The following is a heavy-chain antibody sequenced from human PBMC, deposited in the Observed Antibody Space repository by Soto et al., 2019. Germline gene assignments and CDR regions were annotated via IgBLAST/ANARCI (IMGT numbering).Heavy chain of an antibody. V-gene: IGHV3-30-3*01. CDR1: GFTFSSYA. CDR2: ISYDGSNK. J-gene: IGHJ4*02. D-gene: IGHD3-22*01. CDR3: ARDSLMTYYYDSSGGKFDY. Sequence: QVQLVESGGGVVQPGRSLRLSCAASGFTFSSYAMHWVRQAPGKGLEWVAVISYDGSNKYYADSVKGRFTISRDNSKNTLYLQMNSLRPEDTAVYYCARDSLMTYYYDSSGGKFDYWGQGTLVTVSS.